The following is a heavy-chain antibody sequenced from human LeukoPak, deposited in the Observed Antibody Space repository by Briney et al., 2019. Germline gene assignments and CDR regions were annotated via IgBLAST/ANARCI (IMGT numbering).Heavy chain of an antibody. CDR2: INHSGST. CDR3: ASSPVGATDY. CDR1: GGSFSGYY. Sequence: ETLSLTCAVYGGSFSGYYWSWIRQPPGKGLEWIGEINHSGSTNYNPSLKSRVTISVDTSKNQFSLKLSSVTAADTAVYYCASSPVGATDYWGQGTLVTVSS. J-gene: IGHJ4*02. V-gene: IGHV4-34*01. D-gene: IGHD1-26*01.